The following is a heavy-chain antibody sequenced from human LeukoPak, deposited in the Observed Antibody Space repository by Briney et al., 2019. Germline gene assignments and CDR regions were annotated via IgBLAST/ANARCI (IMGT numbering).Heavy chain of an antibody. Sequence: SVKVSCKASGGTFSSYAISWVRQAPGQGLEWMGGIIPIFGTANYAQKFQGRVTITADESTSTAYMELSSLRSEDTAVYYCESTVTTWGVFDYWGQGTLVTVSS. CDR3: ESTVTTWGVFDY. J-gene: IGHJ4*02. CDR1: GGTFSSYA. D-gene: IGHD4-17*01. V-gene: IGHV1-69*13. CDR2: IIPIFGTA.